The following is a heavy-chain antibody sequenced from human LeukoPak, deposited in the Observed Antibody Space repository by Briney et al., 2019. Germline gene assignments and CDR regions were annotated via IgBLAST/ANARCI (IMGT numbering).Heavy chain of an antibody. D-gene: IGHD3-22*01. CDR2: INPSGGST. V-gene: IGHV1-46*01. Sequence: ASVKVSCKASGYTFTSYYMHWVRQAPGQGLEWMGIINPSGGSTSYAQKFQGRVTMTRDTSTSTVYMELSSLRSEDTAVCYCARDSYHYYDSSGLNYWGQGTLVTVSS. CDR1: GYTFTSYY. CDR3: ARDSYHYYDSSGLNY. J-gene: IGHJ4*02.